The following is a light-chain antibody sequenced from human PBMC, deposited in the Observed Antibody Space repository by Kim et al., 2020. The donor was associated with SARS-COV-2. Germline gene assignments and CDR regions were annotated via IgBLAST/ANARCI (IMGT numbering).Light chain of an antibody. Sequence: SVTITCTGTNSDIGGYKYVSWYQQHPGKDPRLMIFEVNKRPSGVPDRFSGYKSGNTASLTVSGLQAEDEADYYCSSFAGRNTFGVFGGGTQLTVL. CDR1: NSDIGGYKY. CDR2: EVN. CDR3: SSFAGRNTFGV. V-gene: IGLV2-8*01. J-gene: IGLJ3*02.